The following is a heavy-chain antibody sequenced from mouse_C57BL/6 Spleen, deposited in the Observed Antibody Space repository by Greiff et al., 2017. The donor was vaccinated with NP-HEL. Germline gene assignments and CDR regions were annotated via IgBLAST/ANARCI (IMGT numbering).Heavy chain of an antibody. D-gene: IGHD2-1*01. V-gene: IGHV1-61*01. CDR2: IYPSDSET. J-gene: IGHJ4*01. Sequence: QVQLQQPGAELVRPGSSVKLSCKASGYTFTSYWMDWVKQRPGQGLEWIGNIYPSDSETHYNQKFKDKATLTVDKSSSTAYMQLSSLTSEDSAVYYCAKEIYYGNYGYAMDYWGQGTSVTVSS. CDR3: AKEIYYGNYGYAMDY. CDR1: GYTFTSYW.